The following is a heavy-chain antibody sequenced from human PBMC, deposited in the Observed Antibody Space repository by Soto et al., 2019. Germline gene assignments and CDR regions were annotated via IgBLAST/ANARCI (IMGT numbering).Heavy chain of an antibody. CDR3: ARVSFGELLSYYYYYGMDV. D-gene: IGHD3-10*01. CDR1: GYTFTSYG. CDR2: ISAYNGNT. Sequence: ASVKVSCKASGYTFTSYGISWVRQAPGQGLEWMGWISAYNGNTNYAQKLQGRVTMTTDTSTSTAYMELRSLGSDDTAVYYCARVSFGELLSYYYYYGMDVWGQGTTVTVSS. J-gene: IGHJ6*02. V-gene: IGHV1-18*01.